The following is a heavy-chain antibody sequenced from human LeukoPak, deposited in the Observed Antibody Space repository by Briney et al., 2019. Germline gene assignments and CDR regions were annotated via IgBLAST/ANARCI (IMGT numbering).Heavy chain of an antibody. CDR3: TTDIGWETRAFDI. D-gene: IGHD1-26*01. CDR2: IKSKTDGGTT. CDR1: GFTFSSYS. V-gene: IGHV3-15*01. J-gene: IGHJ3*02. Sequence: PGGSLRLSCAASGFTFSSYSMSWVRQAPGKGLEWVGRIKSKTDGGTTDYAAPVKGRFTISRDDSKNTLYLQMNSLKTEDTAVYYCTTDIGWETRAFDIWGQGTMVTVSS.